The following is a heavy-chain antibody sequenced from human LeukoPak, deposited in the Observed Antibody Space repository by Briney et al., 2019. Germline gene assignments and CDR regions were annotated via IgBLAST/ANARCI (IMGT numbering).Heavy chain of an antibody. J-gene: IGHJ3*02. D-gene: IGHD1-26*01. CDR3: ARARGTAHPYGDFDI. CDR2: IYYSGST. V-gene: IGHV4-59*01. Sequence: PSETLSLTCTVSGGSISSYYWSWIRQHPGKGLEWIGYIYYSGSTNYNPSLKSRVTISVETSKNQFSLKLSSVTAADTAVYYCARARGTAHPYGDFDIWGQGTLVTVSS. CDR1: GGSISSYY.